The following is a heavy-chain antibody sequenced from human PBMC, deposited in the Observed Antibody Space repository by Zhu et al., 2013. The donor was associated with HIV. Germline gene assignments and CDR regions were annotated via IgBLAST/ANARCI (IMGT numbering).Heavy chain of an antibody. D-gene: IGHD6-6*01. CDR1: GGTFSSYA. CDR2: IIPIFGTA. CDR3: ARGDDTAITIAARPRYYYGMDV. V-gene: IGHV1-69*06. J-gene: IGHJ6*02. Sequence: QVQLVQSGAEVKKPGSSVKVSCKASGGTFSSYAISWVRQAPGQGLEWMGGIIPIFGTANYAQKFQGRVTITADKSTSTAYMELSSLRSEDTAVYYCARGDDTAITIAARPRYYYGMDVWGQGTTVTVSS.